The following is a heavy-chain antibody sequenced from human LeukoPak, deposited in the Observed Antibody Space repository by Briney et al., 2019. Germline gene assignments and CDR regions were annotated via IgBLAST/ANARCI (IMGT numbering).Heavy chain of an antibody. D-gene: IGHD3-3*01. CDR1: GYTFTSYG. V-gene: IGHV1-18*01. J-gene: IGHJ4*02. CDR2: ISAYNGNT. Sequence: ASVKVSCKASGYTFTSYGISWVRQAPGQGLEWMGWISAYNGNTNYAQKLQGRVTMTTDTSMSTAYMELRSLRSDDTAVYYCARDRSYYDFWSGYYTGFDYWGQGTLVTVSS. CDR3: ARDRSYYDFWSGYYTGFDY.